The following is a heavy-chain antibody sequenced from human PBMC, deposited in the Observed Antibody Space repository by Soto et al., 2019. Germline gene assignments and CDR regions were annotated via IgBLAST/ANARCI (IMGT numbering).Heavy chain of an antibody. CDR1: GFTFGDYA. D-gene: IGHD3-16*02. J-gene: IGHJ6*03. Sequence: EVQLVESGGGLVQPGRSLRLSCTASGFTFGDYAMSWFRQAPGKGLEWVGFIRSKAYGGTTEYAASVKGRFTISRDDSKSIAYLQMNSLKTEDTAVYYCTRSYDYIWGSYRSNYYYYYMDVWGKGTTVTVSS. V-gene: IGHV3-49*03. CDR2: IRSKAYGGTT. CDR3: TRSYDYIWGSYRSNYYYYYMDV.